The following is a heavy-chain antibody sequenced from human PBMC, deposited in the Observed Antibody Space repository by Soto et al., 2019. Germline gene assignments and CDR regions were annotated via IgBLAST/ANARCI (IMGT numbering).Heavy chain of an antibody. J-gene: IGHJ4*02. CDR2: INWKSDI. Sequence: PGGSLRLSCAVSGFTFDDNAMHWVRQAPEKGMELVSGINWKSDIGYADSVKGRFTISRDNAENSLYLQMNSLRAEDTALYYCAISQDRGGRTTFIYWGQGTQVTVSS. CDR1: GFTFDDNA. CDR3: AISQDRGGRTTFIY. V-gene: IGHV3-9*01. D-gene: IGHD3-16*01.